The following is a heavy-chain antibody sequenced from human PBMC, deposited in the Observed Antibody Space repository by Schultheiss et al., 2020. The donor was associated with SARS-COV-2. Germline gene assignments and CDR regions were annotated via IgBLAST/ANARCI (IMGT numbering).Heavy chain of an antibody. Sequence: GGSLRLSCAASGFTVSSYAMHWVRQAPGKGLEWVAVISYDGSNKYYADSVKGRFTISRDNSKNTLYLQMSSLRAEDTAVYYCARDGVVVVAATVRYYYGMDVWGEGPTVTVSS. CDR3: ARDGVVVVAATVRYYYGMDV. J-gene: IGHJ6*02. D-gene: IGHD2-15*01. V-gene: IGHV3-30*15. CDR1: GFTVSSYA. CDR2: ISYDGSNK.